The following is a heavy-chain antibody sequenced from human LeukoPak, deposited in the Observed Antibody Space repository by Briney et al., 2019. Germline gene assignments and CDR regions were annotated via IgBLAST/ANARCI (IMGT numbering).Heavy chain of an antibody. CDR1: RFTFGDYA. V-gene: IGHV3-49*04. D-gene: IGHD3-3*01. CDR2: IRSKASGGTT. J-gene: IGHJ3*02. CDR3: TRSSTYYDFWSGYFVGDAFDI. Sequence: GGSLRLSCIVSRFTFGDYAMSWVRQAPGKGLEWVSFIRSKASGGTTDYAASVKGRFTISRDDSKSIAYLQMNSLKTEDTAVYYCTRSSTYYDFWSGYFVGDAFDIWGQGTMVTVSS.